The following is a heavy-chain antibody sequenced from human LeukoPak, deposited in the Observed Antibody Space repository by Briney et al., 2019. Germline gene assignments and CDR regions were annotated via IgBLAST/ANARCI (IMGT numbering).Heavy chain of an antibody. V-gene: IGHV3-30*18. J-gene: IGHJ6*02. CDR1: GFTFSSYG. CDR3: AKDGQYCSSTSCYPDYYYYYGMDV. CDR2: ISYDGSNK. D-gene: IGHD2-2*01. Sequence: RGSLRLSCAASGFTFSSYGMHWVRQAPGKGLEWVAVISYDGSNKFYADSVKGRFTISRDNSKNTLYLQMNSLRAEDTAVYYCAKDGQYCSSTSCYPDYYYYYGMDVWGQGTTVTVSS.